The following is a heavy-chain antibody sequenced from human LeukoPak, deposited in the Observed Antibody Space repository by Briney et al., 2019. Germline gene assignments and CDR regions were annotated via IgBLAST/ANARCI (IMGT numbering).Heavy chain of an antibody. CDR2: INPNSGAT. Sequence: ASVKVSCKASGYTFTGYYMHWVRQAPGQGLEWMGWINPNSGATNYAQKFQGRVTMTRDTSISTSYMEVTGLRSDDTAVYFCARDGYCRGSSCPFQHWGQGTMVTVSS. D-gene: IGHD2-2*03. J-gene: IGHJ1*01. CDR3: ARDGYCRGSSCPFQH. V-gene: IGHV1-2*02. CDR1: GYTFTGYY.